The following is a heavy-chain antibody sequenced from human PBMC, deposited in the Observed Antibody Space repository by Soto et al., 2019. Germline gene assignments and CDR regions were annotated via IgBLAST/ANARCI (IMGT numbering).Heavy chain of an antibody. CDR2: INHSGST. CDR1: GGSFSCYY. J-gene: IGHJ4*02. V-gene: IGHV4-34*01. D-gene: IGHD3-22*01. Sequence: PSETLSLTCAVYGGSFSCYYWSWIRQPPGKGLEWIGEINHSGSTNYNPSLKSRVTISVDTSKNQFSLKLSSVTAADTAVYYCARTLQGRGYDSSGYYYSFDYWGQGTLVTVSS. CDR3: ARTLQGRGYDSSGYYYSFDY.